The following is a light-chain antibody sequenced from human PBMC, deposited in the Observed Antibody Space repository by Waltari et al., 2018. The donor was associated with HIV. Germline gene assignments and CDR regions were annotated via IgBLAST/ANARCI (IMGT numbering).Light chain of an antibody. CDR1: QTIFYSSKNKNY. Sequence: IVMNQSPDSLALSLGEGATINCTSSQTIFYSSKNKNYWAWYQQRPGQTPKLLIYWASTRDSGVPDRFSGSGSGTDFTLTISNLQSEDVAIYFCQQYYSNPPTFGQGTKVEVK. CDR3: QQYYSNPPT. CDR2: WAS. V-gene: IGKV4-1*01. J-gene: IGKJ1*01.